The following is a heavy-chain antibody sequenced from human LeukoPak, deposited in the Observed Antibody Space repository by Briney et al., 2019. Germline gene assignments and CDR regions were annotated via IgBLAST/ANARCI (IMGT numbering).Heavy chain of an antibody. CDR2: ISGSGGST. V-gene: IGHV3-23*01. CDR3: AKGSITFGGVIVQPFDY. Sequence: GGPLRLSCAASGFTFSSYAMSWVRQAPGKGLEWVSAISGSGGSTYCADSVKGRFTISRDNSKNTLYLQMNSLRAEDTAVYYCAKGSITFGGVIVQPFDYWGQGTLVTVSS. D-gene: IGHD3-16*02. J-gene: IGHJ4*02. CDR1: GFTFSSYA.